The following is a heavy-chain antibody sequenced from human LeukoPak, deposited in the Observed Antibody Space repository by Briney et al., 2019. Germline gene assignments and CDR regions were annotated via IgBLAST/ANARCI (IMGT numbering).Heavy chain of an antibody. V-gene: IGHV1-2*02. CDR3: ARSGSRSGYCTNGVCYFSYYGMDV. CDR2: INPNSGGT. Sequence: ASVKVSCKASGYTFTGYYMHWVRQAPGQGLEWMGWINPNSGGTNYAQKFQGRVTMTRDTSISTAYMELSRLRSDDTAVYYCARSGSRSGYCTNGVCYFSYYGMDVWGQGTTVTVSS. J-gene: IGHJ6*02. CDR1: GYTFTGYY. D-gene: IGHD2-8*01.